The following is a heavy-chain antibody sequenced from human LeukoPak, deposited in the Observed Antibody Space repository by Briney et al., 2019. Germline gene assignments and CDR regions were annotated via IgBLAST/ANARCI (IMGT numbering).Heavy chain of an antibody. CDR1: GFTFSAYA. D-gene: IGHD1-1*01. Sequence: GGSLRLSCSASGFTFSAYAMYWVRQAPGKGLEYVSGISNNGGSSFYADSVKGRFTISRDNSKNTLYLQMSSLRADDTAVYYCVKITSVTGGDCWGQGTRLTVSS. J-gene: IGHJ4*02. CDR3: VKITSVTGGDC. CDR2: ISNNGGSS. V-gene: IGHV3-64D*09.